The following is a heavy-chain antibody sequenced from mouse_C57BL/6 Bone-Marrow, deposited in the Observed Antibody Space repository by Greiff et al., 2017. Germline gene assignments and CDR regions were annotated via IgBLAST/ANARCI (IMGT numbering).Heavy chain of an antibody. J-gene: IGHJ3*01. Sequence: QVQLQQPGAELVRPGTSVKLSCKASGYTFTSSWMHWVKQRPGQGLEWIGVIDPSDSYTNYNHKFKGKDTLTVDTSSSTAYRQLSSLTSDDAAVYYCARDTGRAWFAYWGQGTLVTVSA. CDR3: ARDTGRAWFAY. CDR1: GYTFTSSW. D-gene: IGHD3-2*02. V-gene: IGHV1-59*01. CDR2: IDPSDSYT.